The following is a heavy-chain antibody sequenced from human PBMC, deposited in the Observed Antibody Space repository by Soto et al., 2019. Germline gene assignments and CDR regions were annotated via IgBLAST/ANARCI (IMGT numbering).Heavy chain of an antibody. D-gene: IGHD3-10*01. Sequence: ASVKVSCKASGFSFTSSGFNWVRQAPGQGLEWVGWVSAKSGDTKCVENLQGRVTMTTDTSTSTAYMDLNSLRSDDTAVYYCARVRVIRGVIPSHFGLWGQGTLVTVSS. V-gene: IGHV1-18*04. J-gene: IGHJ4*02. CDR2: VSAKSGDT. CDR3: ARVRVIRGVIPSHFGL. CDR1: GFSFTSSG.